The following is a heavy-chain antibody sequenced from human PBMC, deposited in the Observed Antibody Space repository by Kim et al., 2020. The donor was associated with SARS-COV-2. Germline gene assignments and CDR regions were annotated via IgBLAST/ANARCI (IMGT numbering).Heavy chain of an antibody. V-gene: IGHV3-15*01. CDR1: GFTFSNAW. J-gene: IGHJ3*02. CDR3: TTEGYNWNYFRDIDAFDI. D-gene: IGHD1-7*01. CDR2: IKSKTDGGTT. Sequence: GGSLRLSCAASGFTFSNAWMSWVRQAPGKGLEWVGRIKSKTDGGTTDYAAPVKGRFTISRDDSKNTLYLQMNSLKTEDTAVYYCTTEGYNWNYFRDIDAFDIWGQGTMVTVSS.